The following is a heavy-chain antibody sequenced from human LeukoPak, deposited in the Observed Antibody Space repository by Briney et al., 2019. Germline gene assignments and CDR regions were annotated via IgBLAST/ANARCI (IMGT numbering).Heavy chain of an antibody. J-gene: IGHJ6*03. CDR2: IKQDGSEK. CDR1: GFTFSSYW. CDR3: ARDQGYYYYMDV. Sequence: GGSLSLSCAASGFTFSSYWMSWVPQAPGKGLEWVANIKQDGSEKYYVDSVKGRFTISRDNAKNSLYLQMNSRRAEDTAVYYCARDQGYYYYMDVWGKGTTVTVSS. V-gene: IGHV3-7*01.